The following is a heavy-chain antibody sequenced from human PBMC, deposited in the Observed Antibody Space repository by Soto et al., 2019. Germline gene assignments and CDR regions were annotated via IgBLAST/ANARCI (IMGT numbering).Heavy chain of an antibody. Sequence: ASVKVSCKASGYTFTSYAMHWVRQAPGQRLEWMGWINAGNGNTKYSQKFQGRVTITRDTSASTAYMELSSLRSEDTAVYYCARGGRITIFGVVTYGMDVWGQGTTVTVSS. CDR2: INAGNGNT. CDR3: ARGGRITIFGVVTYGMDV. J-gene: IGHJ6*02. D-gene: IGHD3-3*01. V-gene: IGHV1-3*01. CDR1: GYTFTSYA.